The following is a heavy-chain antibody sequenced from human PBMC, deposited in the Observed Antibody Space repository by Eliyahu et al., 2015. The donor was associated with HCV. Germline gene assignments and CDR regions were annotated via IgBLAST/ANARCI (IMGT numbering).Heavy chain of an antibody. CDR3: ASGGGGIAVAGTGGWFDP. Sequence: QVQLQESGPGLVKPSXTLSLTCSVSGGXITTXXWSWXRPPPGKGLXWIGYIHYSGSTNYNPXLKSRVTISIDTSKNQFSLNLTSVTAADTAVYYCASGGGGIAVAGTGGWFDPWGQGTLVTVSS. CDR1: GGXITTXX. CDR2: IHYSGST. D-gene: IGHD6-19*01. J-gene: IGHJ5*02. V-gene: IGHV4-59*01.